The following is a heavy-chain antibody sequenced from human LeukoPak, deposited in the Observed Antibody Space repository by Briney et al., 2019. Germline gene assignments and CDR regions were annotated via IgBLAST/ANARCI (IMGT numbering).Heavy chain of an antibody. CDR1: GGSISSSTYY. J-gene: IGHJ4*02. V-gene: IGHV4-39*01. Sequence: SETLSLTCTVSGGSISSSTYYWGWIRQPPGKGLEWIDMMYYSGSTYYNPSLKSRVTISVDTSKNQFSLKLGSVAAADTGVYYCARHYCSSASCYVDYWGQGTLVTVSS. CDR2: MYYSGST. D-gene: IGHD2-2*01. CDR3: ARHYCSSASCYVDY.